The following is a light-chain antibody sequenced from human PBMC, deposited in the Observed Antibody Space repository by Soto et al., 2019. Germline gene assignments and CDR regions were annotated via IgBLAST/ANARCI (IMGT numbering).Light chain of an antibody. J-gene: IGKJ3*01. CDR3: QQYDNLPFT. CDR1: QDITNY. CDR2: DAS. Sequence: DIQMTQSPSSLSASVRDRVTITCQASQDITNYLNWYQQKPGKAPKLLICDASNLEPGVPSRFSGSGSGKDFTFTIRSLQPEDISTYYCQQYDNLPFTLGPGTKVDIK. V-gene: IGKV1-33*01.